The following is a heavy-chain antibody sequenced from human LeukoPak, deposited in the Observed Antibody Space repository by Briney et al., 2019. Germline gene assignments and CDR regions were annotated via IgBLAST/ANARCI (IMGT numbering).Heavy chain of an antibody. Sequence: PGGSLRLSCAASGFTFSDYEINWVRQAPGEGLEWVSCISTRGSTTYYADSVKGRFTISRDNAKNSLFLQMNTLTVEDTAVYYCARGAMHVFDYWGQGTPVTVSS. CDR1: GFTFSDYE. CDR2: ISTRGSTT. V-gene: IGHV3-48*03. D-gene: IGHD2-2*01. CDR3: ARGAMHVFDY. J-gene: IGHJ4*02.